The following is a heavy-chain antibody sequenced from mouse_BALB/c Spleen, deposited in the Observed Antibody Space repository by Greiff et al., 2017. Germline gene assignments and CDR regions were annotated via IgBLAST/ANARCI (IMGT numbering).Heavy chain of an antibody. Sequence: EVKLMESGGGLVQPGGSLKLSCAASGFTFSSYGMSWVRQTPDKRLELVATINSNGGSTYYPDSVKGRFTISRDNAKNTLYLQMSSLKSEDTAMYYCARELPAMDYWGQGTSVTVSS. CDR1: GFTFSSYG. J-gene: IGHJ4*01. V-gene: IGHV5-6-3*01. CDR3: ARELPAMDY. D-gene: IGHD1-1*01. CDR2: INSNGGST.